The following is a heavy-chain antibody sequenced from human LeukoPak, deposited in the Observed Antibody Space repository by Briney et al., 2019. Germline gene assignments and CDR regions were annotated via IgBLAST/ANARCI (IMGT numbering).Heavy chain of an antibody. D-gene: IGHD3-22*01. V-gene: IGHV3-48*04. CDR2: ISSSSSTI. J-gene: IGHJ4*02. Sequence: GGSLRLSCAASGFTFSGYSIDWVRQAPGKGLEWLSYISSSSSTIYYADSVKGRFTISRDNAKNSVYLQMNSLRAEDTAVYYCARVWSSGYTKDYWGQGTLVTVSS. CDR3: ARVWSSGYTKDY. CDR1: GFTFSGYS.